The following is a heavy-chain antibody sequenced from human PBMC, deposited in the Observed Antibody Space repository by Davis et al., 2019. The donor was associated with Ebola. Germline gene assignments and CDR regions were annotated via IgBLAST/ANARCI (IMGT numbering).Heavy chain of an antibody. CDR1: GNTFTGYY. D-gene: IGHD3/OR15-3a*01. CDR3: ASGTGRGGLDV. V-gene: IGHV1-2*02. Sequence: AASVKVSCKASGNTFTGYYIHWVRQAPGQGLEWMGWINPDTGDTNFAQKCVGRVTMTRDSSIGTAYMELRSLRSDDTAVYYCASGTGRGGLDVWGQGTTGTVSS. J-gene: IGHJ6*02. CDR2: INPDTGDT.